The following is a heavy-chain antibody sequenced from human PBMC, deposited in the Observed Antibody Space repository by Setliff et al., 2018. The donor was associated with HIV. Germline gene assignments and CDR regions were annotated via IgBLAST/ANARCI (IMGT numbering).Heavy chain of an antibody. Sequence: PSETLSLTCIVSGGSISSGSYYWSWIRQPAGKGLEWIGHIHTSGSTKYNPSLKRRVTISADTSKNQFSLNLSSVTAAETAVYYGARVGYHGSGRYSLDYWGQGTLVTVSS. D-gene: IGHD3-10*01. CDR2: IHTSGST. CDR1: GGSISSGSYY. V-gene: IGHV4-61*09. J-gene: IGHJ4*02. CDR3: ARVGYHGSGRYSLDY.